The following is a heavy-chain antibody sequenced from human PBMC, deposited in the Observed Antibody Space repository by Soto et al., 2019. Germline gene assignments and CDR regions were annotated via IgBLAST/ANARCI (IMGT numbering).Heavy chain of an antibody. J-gene: IGHJ4*02. CDR1: GYTFTGYY. V-gene: IGHV1-2*04. CDR2: INPNSGGT. Sequence: ASVKVSCKASGYTFTGYYMHWVRQAPGQGLEWMGWINPNSGGTNYAQKFQGWVTMTRDTSISTAYMQMNYLRPEDTAVYSCTRAPWVGAFSEPHYFDYWGQGTLVTVSS. D-gene: IGHD1-26*01. CDR3: TRAPWVGAFSEPHYFDY.